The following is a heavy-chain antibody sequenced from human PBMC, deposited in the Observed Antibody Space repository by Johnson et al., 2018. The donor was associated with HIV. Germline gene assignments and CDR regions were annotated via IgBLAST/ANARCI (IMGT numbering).Heavy chain of an antibody. D-gene: IGHD1-26*01. CDR2: IYSGDTT. V-gene: IGHV3-66*03. CDR1: GFTVSINY. CDR3: ASDGWELLGVAAFDI. Sequence: VQLVESGGGLIQPGGSLRLSCAASGFTVSINYMSWVRQAPGKGLEWVSVIYSGDTTYYADSVKGRFTISRDTSKNTLYLQMNSLRPEDTAVYYCASDGWELLGVAAFDIWGQGTMVTVSS. J-gene: IGHJ3*02.